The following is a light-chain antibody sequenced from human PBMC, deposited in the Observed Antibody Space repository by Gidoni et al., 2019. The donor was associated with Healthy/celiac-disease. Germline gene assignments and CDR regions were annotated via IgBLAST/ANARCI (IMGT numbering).Light chain of an antibody. Sequence: DIQMTQSPSTLSASVRDRVTITCRASQSISRWLAWYQQKPGKAPQLLIYKAASLESGVPSRFSGSGSGTEFTLTISSLQPDDVATDDCQQKKNHSGLTFGPGTKVDIK. CDR3: QQKKNHSGLT. CDR1: QSISRW. CDR2: KAA. J-gene: IGKJ3*01. V-gene: IGKV1-5*03.